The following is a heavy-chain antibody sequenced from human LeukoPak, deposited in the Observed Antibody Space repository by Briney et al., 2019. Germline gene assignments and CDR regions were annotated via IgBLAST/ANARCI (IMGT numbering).Heavy chain of an antibody. CDR3: ARVIVPAADEGPCFDI. V-gene: IGHV4-31*03. D-gene: IGHD2-2*01. Sequence: SETLSLTCTVSGGSISSGGYYWSWIRQHPGKGLEWIGYIYHSGSTYYNPSLKSRVTISVDRSKNQFSLKLSSVTAADTAVYYCARVIVPAADEGPCFDIWGQGTMVTVSS. J-gene: IGHJ3*02. CDR1: GGSISSGGYY. CDR2: IYHSGST.